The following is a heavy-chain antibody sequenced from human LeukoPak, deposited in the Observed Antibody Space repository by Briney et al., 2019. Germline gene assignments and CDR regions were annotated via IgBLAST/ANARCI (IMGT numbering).Heavy chain of an antibody. CDR2: INPNSGGT. CDR3: ARNGEVSNYDDFDY. V-gene: IGHV1-2*02. CDR1: GYTFTGYY. D-gene: IGHD4-11*01. J-gene: IGHJ4*02. Sequence: ASVKVSCKASGYTFTGYYMHWVRQAPGQGLEWIGWINPNSGGTNYAQKFQGRVTMTRDTSISTAYMELSRLRSDDTAVYYCARNGEVSNYDDFDYWGQGTLLTVSS.